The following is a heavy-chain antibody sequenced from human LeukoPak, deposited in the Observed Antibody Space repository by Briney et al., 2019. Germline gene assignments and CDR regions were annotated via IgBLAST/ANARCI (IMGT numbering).Heavy chain of an antibody. CDR1: GYTFTTYN. V-gene: IGHV1-18*01. Sequence: ASVKVSCKASGYTFTTYNINWVRQAPGQGLEWMGWISGYNGNTNYAQKLQGRVTMTTDTSTSTAYMELRSLKSDDTAVYYCARSFGLPGADMPNWGQGTLVTVSS. CDR2: ISGYNGNT. D-gene: IGHD2-2*01. J-gene: IGHJ4*02. CDR3: ARSFGLPGADMPN.